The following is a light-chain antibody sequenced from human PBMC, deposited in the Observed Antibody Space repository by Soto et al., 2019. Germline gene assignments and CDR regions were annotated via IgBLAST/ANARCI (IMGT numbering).Light chain of an antibody. J-gene: IGLJ1*01. CDR2: EVI. V-gene: IGLV2-8*01. CDR3: FSFTTTSNHV. Sequence: QSALTQPPSASGSPGQSVTISCTGTSGDIGYYNYVSWYQHHPGKAPKLIIYEVIKRPSGVPDRFSGSKSGNTASLTVSGLQVEDEAEYFCFSFTTTSNHVFGTGTKVTVL. CDR1: SGDIGYYNY.